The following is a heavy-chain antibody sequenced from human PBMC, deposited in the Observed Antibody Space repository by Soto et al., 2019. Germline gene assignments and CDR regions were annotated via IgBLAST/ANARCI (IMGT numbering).Heavy chain of an antibody. D-gene: IGHD2-8*01. V-gene: IGHV4-34*01. CDR1: GGSFSGYY. CDR2: INHSGST. Sequence: QVQLQQWGAGLLKPSETLSLTCAVYGGSFSGYYWSWIRQPPGKGLEWIGEINHSGSTNYNPSLKSRVTISVDTSKNQFSLKLSSVTAADTAVYYCARLQSPYCTNGVCKWGYYYYYMDVWGKGTTVTVSS. CDR3: ARLQSPYCTNGVCKWGYYYYYMDV. J-gene: IGHJ6*03.